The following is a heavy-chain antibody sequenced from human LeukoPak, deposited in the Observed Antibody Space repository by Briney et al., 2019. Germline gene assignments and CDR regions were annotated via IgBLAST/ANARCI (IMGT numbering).Heavy chain of an antibody. J-gene: IGHJ4*02. CDR3: ARDIVWLQMEY. D-gene: IGHD5-24*01. Sequence: PGGSLRLSCAASGFTFSSYCMSWVRQAPGKGVEWLANIRQDGGEKYSADSVKGRFPISRDNARNSLYLQMSSLRVDDTAVYYCARDIVWLQMEYWGQGTLVSVSS. CDR1: GFTFSSYC. V-gene: IGHV3-7*01. CDR2: IRQDGGEK.